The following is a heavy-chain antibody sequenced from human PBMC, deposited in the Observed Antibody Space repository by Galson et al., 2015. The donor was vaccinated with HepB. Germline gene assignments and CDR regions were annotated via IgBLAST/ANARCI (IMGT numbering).Heavy chain of an antibody. CDR2: ISAYNGNT. J-gene: IGHJ6*03. V-gene: IGHV1-18*01. D-gene: IGHD2-15*01. CDR3: AVVVAAAGYYYYYYMDV. Sequence: SVKVSCKASGYTFTSYGISWVRQAPGQGLEWMGWISAYNGNTNYAQKLQGRVTITADESTSTAYMELSSLRSEDTAVYYCAVVVAAAGYYYYYYMDVWGKGATVTVSS. CDR1: GYTFTSYG.